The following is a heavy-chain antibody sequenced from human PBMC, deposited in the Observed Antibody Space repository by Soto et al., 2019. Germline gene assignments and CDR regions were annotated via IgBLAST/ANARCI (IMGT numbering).Heavy chain of an antibody. D-gene: IGHD2-2*01. J-gene: IGHJ5*02. V-gene: IGHV4-34*01. Sequence: QVQLQQWGAGLLKPSETLSLTCAVYGGSFSGYYWSWIRQPPGKGLEWIGEINHSGSTNYNPSLKSRVTISVDTSKNQFSLKLSSVTAADTAVYYCATATDTVVVPAAMGWFDPWGQGTLVTVSS. CDR3: ATATDTVVVPAAMGWFDP. CDR1: GGSFSGYY. CDR2: INHSGST.